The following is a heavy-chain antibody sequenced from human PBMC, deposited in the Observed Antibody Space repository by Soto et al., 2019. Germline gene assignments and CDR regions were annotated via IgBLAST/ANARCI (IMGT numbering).Heavy chain of an antibody. V-gene: IGHV1-8*01. J-gene: IGHJ6*03. Sequence: ASVKVSCKASGYTFTGYDVNWVRLATGQGLEWMGYMNPNSGNTGYAQKFQGRVTMTRDTSITTAYMELSSLRSEDTAVYYCARGVYHSLDVWGKGTTVTVSS. CDR2: MNPNSGNT. CDR1: GYTFTGYD. CDR3: ARGVYHSLDV.